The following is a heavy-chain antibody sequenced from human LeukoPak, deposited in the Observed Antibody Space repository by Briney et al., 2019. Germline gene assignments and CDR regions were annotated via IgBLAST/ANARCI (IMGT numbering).Heavy chain of an antibody. CDR2: ISSSSSYI. J-gene: IGHJ3*02. V-gene: IGHV3-21*01. CDR3: ARDTVTADAFDI. CDR1: GFTLSSYS. D-gene: IGHD4-17*01. Sequence: GGSLRLSCAASGFTLSSYSMNWVRQAPGKGLEWVSSISSSSSYIYYADSVKGRFTISRDNAKNSLYLQMNSLRAEDTAVYYCARDTVTADAFDIWGQGTMVTVSS.